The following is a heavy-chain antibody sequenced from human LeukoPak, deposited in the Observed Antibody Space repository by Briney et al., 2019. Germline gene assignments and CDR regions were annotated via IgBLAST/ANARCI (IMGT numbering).Heavy chain of an antibody. CDR1: GFTFSVAW. V-gene: IGHV3-74*03. Sequence: GGSLRLSCAASGFTFSVAWMHWVRQAPGEGLVWVSVIKSDGSGTTNADSVKGRFTISRDNAKNTVYLQMNSLRDEDTVVYYCAKDYFGSLEYWGQGTLVTVSS. D-gene: IGHD2/OR15-2a*01. J-gene: IGHJ4*02. CDR2: IKSDGSGT. CDR3: AKDYFGSLEY.